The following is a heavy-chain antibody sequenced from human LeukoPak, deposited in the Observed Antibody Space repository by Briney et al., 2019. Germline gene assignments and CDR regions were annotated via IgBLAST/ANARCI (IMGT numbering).Heavy chain of an antibody. J-gene: IGHJ4*02. CDR1: GCGFTSYW. CDR2: IYPGDSDT. V-gene: IGHV5-51*01. CDR3: ASRYGYRY. Sequence: GGALQISSQGSGCGFTSYWIGWGRRMPGKGREGGGIIYPGDSDTRYSPSFQGQVTISVDKSISPAYLQWSSLKASDTAMYYCASRYGYRYWGQGTLVTVSS. D-gene: IGHD5-24*01.